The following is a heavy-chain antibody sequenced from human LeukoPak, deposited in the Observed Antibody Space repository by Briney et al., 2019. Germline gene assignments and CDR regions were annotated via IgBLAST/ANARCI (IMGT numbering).Heavy chain of an antibody. Sequence: GGSLRLSRAASGFTFRNYSMNWVRQAPGKGLEWVANIKPDGSEKRYVDSVKGRFTISRDNAKNSLYLQMNSLRAEDTAVYYCARVVGTDEGADYWGQGTVVTVSS. D-gene: IGHD1-7*01. V-gene: IGHV3-7*04. CDR3: ARVVGTDEGADY. CDR1: GFTFRNYS. J-gene: IGHJ4*02. CDR2: IKPDGSEK.